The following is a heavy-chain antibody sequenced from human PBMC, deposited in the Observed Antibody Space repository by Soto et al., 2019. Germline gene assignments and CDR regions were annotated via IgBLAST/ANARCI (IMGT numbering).Heavy chain of an antibody. Sequence: GGSLRLSCSASGFTFSSYAMHWVRQAPGKGLEYVSAISSNGGSTYYADSVKGRFPISRDNSKNTLYLQMSSLRAGDTAVYYCVKAATMFGPDGEADAFDIWGQGTMVTVSS. CDR3: VKAATMFGPDGEADAFDI. V-gene: IGHV3-64D*08. CDR1: GFTFSSYA. J-gene: IGHJ3*02. D-gene: IGHD3-3*01. CDR2: ISSNGGST.